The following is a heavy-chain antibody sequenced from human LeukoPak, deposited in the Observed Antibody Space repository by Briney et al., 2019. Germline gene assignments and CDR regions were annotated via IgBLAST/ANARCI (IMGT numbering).Heavy chain of an antibody. CDR3: AIDYDFWSGYYTRFDP. CDR2: INTNNGGT. J-gene: IGHJ5*02. V-gene: IGHV1-2*02. D-gene: IGHD3-3*01. CDR1: GYTFTSYY. Sequence: ASVKVSCKGSGYTFTSYYMHWGRQGPGQGQEWKGWINTNNGGTNYEKKFQGRGTITRDTSISTAYMELSRLRSDDTAVYYCAIDYDFWSGYYTRFDPWGQGTLVTVSS.